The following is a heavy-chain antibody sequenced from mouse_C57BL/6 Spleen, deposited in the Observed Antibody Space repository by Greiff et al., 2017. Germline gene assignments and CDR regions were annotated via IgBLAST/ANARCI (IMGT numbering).Heavy chain of an antibody. Sequence: EVKLMESGPELVKPGASVKIPCKASGYTFTDYNMDWVKQSHGKSLEWIGDINPNNGGTIYNQKFKGKATLTVDKSSSTAYMELRSLTSEDTAVYYCARKSFNWEFAYWGQGTLVTVSA. J-gene: IGHJ3*01. D-gene: IGHD4-1*01. CDR3: ARKSFNWEFAY. V-gene: IGHV1-18*01. CDR2: INPNNGGT. CDR1: GYTFTDYN.